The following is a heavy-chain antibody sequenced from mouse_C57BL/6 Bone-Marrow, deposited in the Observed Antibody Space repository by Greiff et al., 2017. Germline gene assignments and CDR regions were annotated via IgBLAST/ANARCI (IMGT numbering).Heavy chain of an antibody. J-gene: IGHJ1*03. CDR1: GYTFTSYW. D-gene: IGHD1-1*01. Sequence: QVQLQQPGAELVKPGASVKVSCKASGYTFTSYWMHWVKQRPGQGLEWIGRIHPSDSDTNYNQKFKGKATLTVDKSSSTADMQLSSLTSEDSAVYYCAIGITTVVATWDWYFDVWGTGTTVPVSS. CDR2: IHPSDSDT. CDR3: AIGITTVVATWDWYFDV. V-gene: IGHV1-74*01.